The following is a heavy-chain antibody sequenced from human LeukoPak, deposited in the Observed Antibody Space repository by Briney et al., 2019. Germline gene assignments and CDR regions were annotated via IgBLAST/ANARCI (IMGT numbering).Heavy chain of an antibody. D-gene: IGHD3-16*01. V-gene: IGHV3-48*04. CDR3: ARDFGPRLYAFDV. Sequence: GGSLRLSCAATGFTFSSYSMNWVRQAPGKGLEWLSYISVSSRNVIDYADSVKGRFTISRDDAKNSLYLQMNSLRAEDTAVYFCARDFGPRLYAFDVWGQGTMITVSS. CDR1: GFTFSSYS. J-gene: IGHJ3*01. CDR2: ISVSSRNVI.